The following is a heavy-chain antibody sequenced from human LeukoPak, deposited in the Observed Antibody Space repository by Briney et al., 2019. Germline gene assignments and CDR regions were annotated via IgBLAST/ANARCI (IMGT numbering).Heavy chain of an antibody. Sequence: SQTLSLTCAISGDSVSSNSAAWIWIRQSPSRGLEWLGRTYYRSKWYNDYAVSVKSRITINPDTSKNQFSLQLNSVTPEDTAVYYCAREGGSYYYDSSGFRFDPWGQGTLVTVSS. CDR2: TYYRSKWYN. D-gene: IGHD3-22*01. J-gene: IGHJ5*02. V-gene: IGHV6-1*01. CDR3: AREGGSYYYDSSGFRFDP. CDR1: GDSVSSNSAA.